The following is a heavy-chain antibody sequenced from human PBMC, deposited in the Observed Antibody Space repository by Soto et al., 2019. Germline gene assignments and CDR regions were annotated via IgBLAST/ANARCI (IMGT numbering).Heavy chain of an antibody. CDR3: ARYFDPLDV. D-gene: IGHD3-9*01. CDR1: GYTFTFYD. V-gene: IGHV1-8*01. Sequence: QLVQSGAEVKKPGASVKLSCKASGYTFTFYDINWVRQAPGRGLEWMGWMSPSTGNTGYAQRFQGRVTMTSDTSISTAYMEVTRLRPDDTAVYYCARYFDPLDVWGQGTTVTVSS. CDR2: MSPSTGNT. J-gene: IGHJ6*02.